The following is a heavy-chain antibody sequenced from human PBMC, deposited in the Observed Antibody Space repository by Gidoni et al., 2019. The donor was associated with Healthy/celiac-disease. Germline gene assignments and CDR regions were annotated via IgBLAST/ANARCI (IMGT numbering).Heavy chain of an antibody. D-gene: IGHD3-3*01. V-gene: IGHV3-23*01. CDR1: GFTFSSYA. CDR3: AKDRPYYDFWSGYSLPGYFDY. Sequence: EVQLLESGGGLVQPGGSLRLSCAASGFTFSSYAMSWVRQAPGKGLEGFSAISGSGGSTYYADSVKGRFTISRDNSKNTLYLQMNSLRAEDTAVYYCAKDRPYYDFWSGYSLPGYFDYWGQGTLVTVSS. J-gene: IGHJ4*02. CDR2: ISGSGGST.